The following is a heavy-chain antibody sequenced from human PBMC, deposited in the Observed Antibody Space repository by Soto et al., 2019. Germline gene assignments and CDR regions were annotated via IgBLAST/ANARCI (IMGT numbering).Heavy chain of an antibody. J-gene: IGHJ4*02. Sequence: QVQLQESGPGLVKPSQTLSLTCTVSGGSISTVDYWWSWIRQSPDMGLEWIGHIYDGGRTYNNPSLESRVTMSGDTATGQLSLTSTSVSAAVTAVCYCARGPAGDKVDSWGQGALVTVSS. CDR3: ARGPAGDKVDS. V-gene: IGHV4-30-4*01. CDR2: IYDGGRT. D-gene: IGHD7-27*01. CDR1: GGSISTVDYW.